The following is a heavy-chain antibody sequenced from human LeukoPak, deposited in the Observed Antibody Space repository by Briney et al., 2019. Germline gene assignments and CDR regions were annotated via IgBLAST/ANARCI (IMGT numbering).Heavy chain of an antibody. J-gene: IGHJ5*02. CDR1: GYTFTSYY. CDR3: TRDQSGDDGEGHWFDP. CDR2: INPSGGST. D-gene: IGHD3-10*01. V-gene: IGHV1-46*01. Sequence: GASVKVSCKASGYTFTSYYMHWVRQAPGQGLEWMGIINPSGGSTSYAQKFQGRVTMTRDMSTSTVYMELSSLRSEDTAVYYCTRDQSGDDGEGHWFDPWGQGTLVIVSS.